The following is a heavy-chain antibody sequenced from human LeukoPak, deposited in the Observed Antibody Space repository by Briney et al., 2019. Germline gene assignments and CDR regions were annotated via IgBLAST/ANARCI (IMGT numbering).Heavy chain of an antibody. CDR3: ARGDLYGDYVILN. Sequence: PSETLSLTCTVSGGSINSYYWSWIRQPPGKGLEWIGYIHYTGSTNYNPSLKSRVTISVDTSKNQFSLNLSSVTAADTAVYYCARGDLYGDYVILNWGQGTLVTVSS. CDR2: IHYTGST. J-gene: IGHJ4*02. V-gene: IGHV4-59*08. CDR1: GGSINSYY. D-gene: IGHD4-17*01.